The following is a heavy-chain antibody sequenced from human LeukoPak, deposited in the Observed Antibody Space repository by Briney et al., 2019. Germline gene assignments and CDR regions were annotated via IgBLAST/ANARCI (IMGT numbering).Heavy chain of an antibody. CDR2: ISYDGSNK. J-gene: IGHJ4*02. CDR1: GFTFSSYG. Sequence: GGSLRLSCAASGFTFSSYGMHWVRQAPGKGLEWVAVISYDGSNKYYADSVKGRFTISRDNAKNSLYLQMNSLRAEDTAVYYCARDHWRRLDYWGQGTLVTVSS. D-gene: IGHD3-3*01. CDR3: ARDHWRRLDY. V-gene: IGHV3-30*03.